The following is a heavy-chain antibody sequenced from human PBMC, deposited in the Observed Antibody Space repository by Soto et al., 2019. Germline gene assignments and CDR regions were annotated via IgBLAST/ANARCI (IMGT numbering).Heavy chain of an antibody. CDR1: GFTVSSNY. Sequence: GGSLRLSCAASGFTVSSNYMSWVRQAPGKGLEWVSAISGSGGSTYYADSVKGRFTISRDNSKNTLYLQMNSLRAEDTAVYYCAKDGGALLWFGEAPYYFDYWGQGTLVTVSS. CDR2: ISGSGGST. V-gene: IGHV3-23*01. D-gene: IGHD3-10*01. J-gene: IGHJ4*02. CDR3: AKDGGALLWFGEAPYYFDY.